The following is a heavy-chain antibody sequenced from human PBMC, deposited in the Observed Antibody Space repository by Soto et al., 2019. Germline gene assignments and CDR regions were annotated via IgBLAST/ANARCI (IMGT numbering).Heavy chain of an antibody. CDR2: VYHTGNT. V-gene: IGHV4-59*01. D-gene: IGHD1-20*01. Sequence: QVQLQESGPGLVKPSETLSLTCSVSGVSITNYYWTWIRHSPGKGLEWIGYVYHTGNTYYNSSLRSRVTISLDTSKNQVSLRLRSVTAADTAVYYCAREQYNWKLWGQGTLVTVSS. J-gene: IGHJ4*02. CDR3: AREQYNWKL. CDR1: GVSITNYY.